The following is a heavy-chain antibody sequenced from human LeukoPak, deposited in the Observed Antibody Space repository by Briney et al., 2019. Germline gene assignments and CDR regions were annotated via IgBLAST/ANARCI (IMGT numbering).Heavy chain of an antibody. CDR3: ARESACSGGSCYSRKGFGY. CDR2: IYYSGST. D-gene: IGHD2-15*01. Sequence: SETLSLTCTVSGGSISSYYWSWIRQPPGKGLEWIGYIYYSGSTNYNPSLKSRVTISVDTSKNQFSLKLSSVTAADTAVYYCARESACSGGSCYSRKGFGYWGQGTLVTVSS. J-gene: IGHJ4*02. V-gene: IGHV4-59*12. CDR1: GGSISSYY.